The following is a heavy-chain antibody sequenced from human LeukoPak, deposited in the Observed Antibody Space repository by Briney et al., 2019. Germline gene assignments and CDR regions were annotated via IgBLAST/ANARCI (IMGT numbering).Heavy chain of an antibody. CDR1: GFTFSSYW. V-gene: IGHV3-74*01. J-gene: IGHJ4*02. Sequence: PGGSLRLSCAASGFTFSSYWMHWVRQAPGRGLVWVSRINSDESSTSYADSVRGRFTISRDNAKNTLYLQMNSLRAEDTAVYYCARVSGTKFDYWGQGTLVTVSS. CDR3: ARVSGTKFDY. CDR2: INSDESST. D-gene: IGHD1-1*01.